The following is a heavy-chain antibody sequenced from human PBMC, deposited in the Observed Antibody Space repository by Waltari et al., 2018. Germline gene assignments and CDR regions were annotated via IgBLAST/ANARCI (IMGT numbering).Heavy chain of an antibody. J-gene: IGHJ4*02. CDR1: GVTIGGTA. V-gene: IGHV3-73*01. CDR2: VRSKHNNFAT. D-gene: IGHD1-1*01. CDR3: TTGIVELESERAAF. Sequence: EVQVVESGGGFIQTGESLRLSCVASGVTIGGTAMEWVRQSPGKGREWVGRVRSKHNNFATVYAESMRGRSMVSRNASMNAAYLQIDNVTPDDTAVYYCTTGIVELESERAAFWGRGVLVTVTS.